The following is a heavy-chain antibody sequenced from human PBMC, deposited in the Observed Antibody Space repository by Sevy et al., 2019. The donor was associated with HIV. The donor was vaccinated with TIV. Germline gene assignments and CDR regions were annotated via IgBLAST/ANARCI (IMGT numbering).Heavy chain of an antibody. Sequence: GGSLRLSCEASGFTFSSYWMSWVRQAPGKGLEWVANIKEDGSVKYYVESVKGRFTISRDNAKNSVYLQMNSLRAEYAALYYWVRAIGAAGSYWGLGTLVTVSS. CDR2: IKEDGSVK. D-gene: IGHD6-13*01. CDR3: VRAIGAAGSY. CDR1: GFTFSSYW. J-gene: IGHJ4*02. V-gene: IGHV3-7*01.